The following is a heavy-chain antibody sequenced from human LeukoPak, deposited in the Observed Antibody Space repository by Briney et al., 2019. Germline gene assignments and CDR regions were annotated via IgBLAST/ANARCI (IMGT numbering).Heavy chain of an antibody. V-gene: IGHV4-61*02. J-gene: IGHJ4*02. Sequence: SQTLSLTCTVSGGSISSGSYYWSWIRQPAGKGLEWIGRIYTSGSTNYNPSRKRRFTISVDTSKNQFSLKLSSVTAADTAVYYCARVLGYCSSTSCHTADYWGQGTLVTVSS. D-gene: IGHD2-2*01. CDR3: ARVLGYCSSTSCHTADY. CDR2: IYTSGST. CDR1: GGSISSGSYY.